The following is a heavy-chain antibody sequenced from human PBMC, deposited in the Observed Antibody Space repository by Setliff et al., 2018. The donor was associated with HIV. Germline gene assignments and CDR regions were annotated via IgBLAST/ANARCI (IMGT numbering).Heavy chain of an antibody. D-gene: IGHD1-1*01. CDR3: VRSGRVGELYGF. CDR1: GYYFTSHW. V-gene: IGHV5-51*01. J-gene: IGHJ4*02. CDR2: ISPTDSAT. Sequence: GESPKISCQTSGYYFTSHWIGWVRQMSGKGLEWVGVISPTDSATTYSPAFQGQVSVSVDLSTSTAFLEWNNLRASDTATYYCVRSGRVGELYGFWGQGTPVTAPQ.